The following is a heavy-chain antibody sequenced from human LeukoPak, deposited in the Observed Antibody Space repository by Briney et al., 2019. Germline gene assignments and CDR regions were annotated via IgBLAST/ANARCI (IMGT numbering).Heavy chain of an antibody. CDR3: ARDPEHYGSGSYLDY. Sequence: PGRSLRLSCAASGFTFSSYGLHWVRQAPGKGLEWVAVISYDGSNKYYADSVKGRFTISRDSSKNTVYLEMNSLRGEDTAVYYCARDPEHYGSGSYLDYWGQGSLVTVSS. D-gene: IGHD3-10*01. V-gene: IGHV3-30*03. J-gene: IGHJ4*02. CDR2: ISYDGSNK. CDR1: GFTFSSYG.